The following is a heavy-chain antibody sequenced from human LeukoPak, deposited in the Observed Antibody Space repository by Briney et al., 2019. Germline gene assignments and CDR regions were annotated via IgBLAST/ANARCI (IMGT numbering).Heavy chain of an antibody. CDR2: IYHSGST. Sequence: SETLSLTCTVSGGSISSGGYYWGWIRQPPGKGLEWIGSIYHSGSTYYSPSLKSRVTISVDTSKNQFSLKLSSVTAADTAVYYCARDIRAYCSSTSCYYYYYMDVWGKGTTVTVSS. V-gene: IGHV4-39*07. D-gene: IGHD2-2*01. J-gene: IGHJ6*03. CDR1: GGSISSGGYY. CDR3: ARDIRAYCSSTSCYYYYYMDV.